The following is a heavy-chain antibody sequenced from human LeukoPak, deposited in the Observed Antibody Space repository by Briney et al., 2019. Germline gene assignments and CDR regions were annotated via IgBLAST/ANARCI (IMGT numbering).Heavy chain of an antibody. CDR3: ARLRSSYGSGGYYPVTPSPYYSDY. J-gene: IGHJ4*02. D-gene: IGHD3-22*01. CDR2: IYYSGST. V-gene: IGHV4-39*01. Sequence: SETLSLTCTVSGGSISSSTYYWGWIRQPPGKGLEWIGSIYYSGSTYYNPSLKSRVTISVDMSKNQFSLKLSSVTAADTAVYYCARLRSSYGSGGYYPVTPSPYYSDYWGQGTLVTVSS. CDR1: GGSISSSTYY.